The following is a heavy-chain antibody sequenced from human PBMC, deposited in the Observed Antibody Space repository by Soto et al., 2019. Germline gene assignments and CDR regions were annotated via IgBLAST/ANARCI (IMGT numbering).Heavy chain of an antibody. D-gene: IGHD3-10*01. J-gene: IGHJ6*02. Sequence: EVQLVESGGGLVQPGGSLRLSCAGSGFTFRDYWIHWVRQAPGKGLMWVSRIKYDGSTTNYADSVQGRFTVSRDNAKNTLYLQMNSLRAEDTALYYCARGIRGHYGKDVWGQGTTVSVSS. CDR2: IKYDGSTT. CDR3: ARGIRGHYGKDV. CDR1: GFTFRDYW. V-gene: IGHV3-74*01.